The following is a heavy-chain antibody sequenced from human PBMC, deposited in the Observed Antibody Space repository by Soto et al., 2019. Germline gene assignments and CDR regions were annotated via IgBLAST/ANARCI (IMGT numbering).Heavy chain of an antibody. CDR2: ISGSGGST. D-gene: IGHD5-18*01. CDR3: AKEMDTAMAEYYHYGMGV. V-gene: IGHV3-23*01. CDR1: GFTFSSYA. J-gene: IGHJ6*02. Sequence: PGGSLRLSCAASGFTFSSYAMSWVRQAPGKGLEWVSAISGSGGSTYYADSVKGRFTISRDNSKNTLYLQMNSLRAEDTAVYYCAKEMDTAMAEYYHYGMGVWGQGTTVTVSS.